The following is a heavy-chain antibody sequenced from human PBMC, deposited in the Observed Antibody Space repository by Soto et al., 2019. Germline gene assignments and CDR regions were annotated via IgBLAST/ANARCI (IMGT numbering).Heavy chain of an antibody. CDR3: ARDRDDYGSGNYYNRIAF. CDR1: GGIFSTYA. Sequence: QVQLVQSGAEVKKPGSSVKVSCKASGGIFSTYAISWLRQAPGQGLEWMGGIIPLFGTPNYAQRFQGRVTIPADESTSTAYTELSRLRSEDTAVYYCARDRDDYGSGNYYNRIAFWGQGTLVTVSS. V-gene: IGHV1-69*01. J-gene: IGHJ4*02. D-gene: IGHD3-10*01. CDR2: IIPLFGTP.